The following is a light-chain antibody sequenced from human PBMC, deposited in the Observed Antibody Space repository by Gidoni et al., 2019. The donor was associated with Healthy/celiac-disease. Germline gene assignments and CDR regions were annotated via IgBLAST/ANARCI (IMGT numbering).Light chain of an antibody. J-gene: IGKJ1*01. CDR3: QKYNSAPRT. Sequence: DIQMTQSPSSLPASVGDRVTSTCRASQGISNYLAWYQQKPGKVPKLLFYAASTLQSGVPSRFSGSGSGTDFTLTISSLQPEDVATYYCQKYNSAPRTFDQGTKVEIK. CDR1: QGISNY. V-gene: IGKV1-27*01. CDR2: AAS.